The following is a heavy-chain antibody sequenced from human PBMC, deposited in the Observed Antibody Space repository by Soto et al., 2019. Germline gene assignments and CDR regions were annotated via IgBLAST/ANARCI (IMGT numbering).Heavy chain of an antibody. Sequence: EVPLVESGGGWVQPGGSLRLSCAASGVTGSSNSMSWVRQAPGKGLEWVSVIYSGGSTYYADSVKGRFTISRDNSKNTLYLQMNRLRAEDTAVYYCATTGYNYGGGYFDYWGQGTLVPGSS. CDR2: IYSGGST. CDR3: ATTGYNYGGGYFDY. J-gene: IGHJ4*02. V-gene: IGHV3-66*01. CDR1: GVTGSSNS. D-gene: IGHD5-18*01.